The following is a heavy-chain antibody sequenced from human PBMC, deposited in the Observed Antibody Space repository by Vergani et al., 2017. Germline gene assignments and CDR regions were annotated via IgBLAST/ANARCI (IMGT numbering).Heavy chain of an antibody. V-gene: IGHV4-4*07. CDR3: ARDSPLLYCSSTSCLFDY. Sequence: QVQLQESGPRLVKPSETLSLTCTVSGGSISSYYWSWIRQPAGKGLEWIGRIYTSGSTNYNPSLKSRVTMSVDTSKNQFSLKLSSVTAADTAVYYCARDSPLLYCSSTSCLFDYWGQGTLVTVSS. D-gene: IGHD2-2*01. J-gene: IGHJ4*02. CDR1: GGSISSYY. CDR2: IYTSGST.